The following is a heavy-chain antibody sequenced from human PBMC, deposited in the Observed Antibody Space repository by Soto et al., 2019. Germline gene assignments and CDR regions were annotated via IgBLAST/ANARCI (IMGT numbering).Heavy chain of an antibody. D-gene: IGHD1-26*01. J-gene: IGHJ5*02. CDR3: ARDLGAMGNNWFDP. V-gene: IGHV3-11*06. Sequence: LGRAACRVTVSNYYMGWIRKEPGKGLEWVSYISSSSSYTNYADSVKGRFTISRDNAKNSLYLQMNSLRAEDTAVYYCARDLGAMGNNWFDPWGQGTLVTVSS. CDR1: RVTVSNYY. CDR2: ISSSSSYT.